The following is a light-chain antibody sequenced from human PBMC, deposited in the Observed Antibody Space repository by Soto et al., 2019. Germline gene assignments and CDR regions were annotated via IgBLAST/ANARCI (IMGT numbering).Light chain of an antibody. Sequence: DIVMTQSPDSLAVCLGERASIKFKAIQSVLYSSNHQNYLAWYQQKPGQPPQLLIYWASTRESGVPDRFSGSGSGTDFTLTISSLQAEDVAVYYCQQYYTTPLTFGGGTKVDI. V-gene: IGKV4-1*01. J-gene: IGKJ4*01. CDR2: WAS. CDR1: QSVLYSSNHQNY. CDR3: QQYYTTPLT.